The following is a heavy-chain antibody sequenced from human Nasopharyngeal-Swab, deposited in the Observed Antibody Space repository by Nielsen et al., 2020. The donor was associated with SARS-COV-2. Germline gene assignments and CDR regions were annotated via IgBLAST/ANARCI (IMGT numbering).Heavy chain of an antibody. CDR2: ISAYNGNT. J-gene: IGHJ6*02. CDR1: GYTFTSSG. Sequence: ASVKVSCKASGYTFTSSGISWVRQAPGQGLEWMGWISAYNGNTNYAQKLQGRVTMTTDTSTSTAYMELRSLRSDDTAVYYCARGIVVVPAAMGGFHYYYYGMDVWGQGTTVTVSS. CDR3: ARGIVVVPAAMGGFHYYYYGMDV. V-gene: IGHV1-18*01. D-gene: IGHD2-2*01.